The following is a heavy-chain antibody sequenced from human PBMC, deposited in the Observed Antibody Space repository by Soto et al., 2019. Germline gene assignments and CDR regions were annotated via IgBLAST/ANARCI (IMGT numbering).Heavy chain of an antibody. CDR2: ISGSGSSR. Sequence: GGSLRLSCTSSGFTLADYAVSWVRQAPGKGLEWVSAISGSGSSRYYADSAKGRFTITRDNSKNTLFLQLNSLRAEDTAVYYCAKELLRLGESLERYFDYWGQGTLVTVSS. CDR3: AKELLRLGESLERYFDY. J-gene: IGHJ4*02. CDR1: GFTLADYA. D-gene: IGHD3-10*01. V-gene: IGHV3-23*01.